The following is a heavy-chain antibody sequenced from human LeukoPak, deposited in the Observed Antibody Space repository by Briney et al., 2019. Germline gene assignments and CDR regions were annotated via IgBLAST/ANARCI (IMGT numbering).Heavy chain of an antibody. Sequence: PSETLSLTCTVSGGSISSGGYYWSWIRQHPGKGLEWIGYIYYSGSTYYNPSLKSRVTISVDTSKNQFSLKLSSVSAADTAVYYCARGYGDHDFDYWGQGTLVTVSS. V-gene: IGHV4-31*03. CDR1: GGSISSGGYY. CDR3: ARGYGDHDFDY. J-gene: IGHJ4*02. CDR2: IYYSGST. D-gene: IGHD4-17*01.